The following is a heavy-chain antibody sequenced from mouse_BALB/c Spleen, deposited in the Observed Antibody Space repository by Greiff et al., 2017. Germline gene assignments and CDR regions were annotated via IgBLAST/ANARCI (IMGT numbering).Heavy chain of an antibody. CDR3: ARNFIQYFDV. Sequence: EVQLVESGGGLVKPGESLKLSCAASGFTFSSYAMSWVRQSPEKRLEWVAEISSGGSYTYYPDTVTGRFTISRDNAKNTLYLEMSSLRSEDTAMYYCARNFIQYFDVWGAGTTVTVSS. D-gene: IGHD1-2*01. V-gene: IGHV5-9-4*01. J-gene: IGHJ1*01. CDR2: ISSGGSYT. CDR1: GFTFSSYA.